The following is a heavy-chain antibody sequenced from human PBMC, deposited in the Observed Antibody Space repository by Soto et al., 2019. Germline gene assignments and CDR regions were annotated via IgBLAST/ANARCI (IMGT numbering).Heavy chain of an antibody. CDR1: GFTFSSYG. Sequence: GGSLRLSCAASGFTFSSYGMHWVRQAPGKGLEWVAVIWYDGSNKYYADSVKGRFTISRDNSKNTLYLQMNSLRAEDTAVYYCARENRPVAGFEFQHWGQGTLVNVS. V-gene: IGHV3-33*01. CDR2: IWYDGSNK. CDR3: ARENRPVAGFEFQH. J-gene: IGHJ1*01. D-gene: IGHD6-19*01.